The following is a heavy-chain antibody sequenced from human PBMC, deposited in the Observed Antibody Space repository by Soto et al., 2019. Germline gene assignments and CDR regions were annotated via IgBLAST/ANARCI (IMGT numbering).Heavy chain of an antibody. V-gene: IGHV4-34*01. CDR1: GGSFSGYY. Sequence: SETLSLTCAVYGGSFSGYYWSWIRQPPGKGLEWIGEINHSGSTNYNPSLKSRVTISVDTSKNQFSLKLSSVTAADTAVYYCARGLPAAAGTRMCWFDPWGQGTLVTVS. CDR3: ARGLPAAAGTRMCWFDP. J-gene: IGHJ5*02. CDR2: INHSGST. D-gene: IGHD6-13*01.